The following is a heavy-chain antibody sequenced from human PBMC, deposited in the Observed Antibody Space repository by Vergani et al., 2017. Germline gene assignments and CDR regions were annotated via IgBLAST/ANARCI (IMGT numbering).Heavy chain of an antibody. V-gene: IGHV1-69*02. D-gene: IGHD6-19*01. CDR3: ESVSPRDNSGWEPFDY. CDR2: IIPIIRLA. Sequence: QVHLEQSGTEVKKPGSSLKVSCKVSGDIFNNYTVTWVRQAPGQGLEWMGRIIPIIRLATSAQKFQDRVKITGDTSTTTVYMEMNNLRSEDTAVYYCESVSPRDNSGWEPFDYWGQGTMVTVSS. J-gene: IGHJ4*02. CDR1: GDIFNNYT.